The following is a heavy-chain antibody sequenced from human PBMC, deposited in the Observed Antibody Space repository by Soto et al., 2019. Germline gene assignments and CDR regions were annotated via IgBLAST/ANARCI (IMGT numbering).Heavy chain of an antibody. V-gene: IGHV3-74*03. CDR3: ARVETCSSTSCYSVFDY. J-gene: IGHJ4*02. D-gene: IGHD2-2*01. CDR2: INSDGSST. CDR1: GFTFSSYW. Sequence: EVQLVESGGGLVQPGGSLRLSCAASGFTFSSYWMHWVRQAPGKGLVWVSRINSDGSSTTYADSVKGRFTISRDNAQNTLYLQMNSLRAEDTAVSYCARVETCSSTSCYSVFDYWGQGTLVSVSS.